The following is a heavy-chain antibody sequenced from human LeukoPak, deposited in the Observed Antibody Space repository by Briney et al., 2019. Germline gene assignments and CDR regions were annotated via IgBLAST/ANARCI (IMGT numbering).Heavy chain of an antibody. J-gene: IGHJ4*02. D-gene: IGHD5-18*01. CDR1: GFTFSSYS. CDR3: ASIQGGYSYGYDY. Sequence: GGSLRLSCAASGFTFSSYSMNWVRQAPGKGLEWVSYISSSSSTIYYADPVKGRFTISRDNAKNSLYLQMNSLRAEDTAVYYCASIQGGYSYGYDYWGQGTLVTVSS. V-gene: IGHV3-48*04. CDR2: ISSSSSTI.